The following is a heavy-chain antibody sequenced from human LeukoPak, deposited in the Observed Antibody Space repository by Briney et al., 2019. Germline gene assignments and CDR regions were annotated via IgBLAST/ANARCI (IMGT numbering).Heavy chain of an antibody. CDR1: GGTFSSYA. CDR2: IIPIIGTA. CDR3: ARPLGELSLYGPYYYYYGMDV. D-gene: IGHD3-16*02. J-gene: IGHJ6*02. Sequence: SVKVSCKASGGTFSSYAISWVRQAPGQGLEWMGGIIPIIGTANYAQKFQGRVTITADESTSTAYMELSSLRSEDTAVYYCARPLGELSLYGPYYYYYGMDVWGQGTTVTVSS. V-gene: IGHV1-69*13.